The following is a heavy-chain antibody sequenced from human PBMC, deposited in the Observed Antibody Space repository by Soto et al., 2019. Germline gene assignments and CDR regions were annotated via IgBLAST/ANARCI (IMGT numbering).Heavy chain of an antibody. CDR3: ARNRNPMTVILTGDTRAYWYFDL. CDR1: GGTFSSYA. D-gene: IGHD7-27*01. J-gene: IGHJ2*01. V-gene: IGHV1-69*01. CDR2: IIPIFGTA. Sequence: QVQLVQSGAEVKKPGSSVKVSCKASGGTFSSYAISWVLQAPGQGLEWMGGIIPIFGTANYAQKFQGRVTITADESTSTAYMELSSLRSEETAVYYCARNRNPMTVILTGDTRAYWYFDLWGRGTLVTVSS.